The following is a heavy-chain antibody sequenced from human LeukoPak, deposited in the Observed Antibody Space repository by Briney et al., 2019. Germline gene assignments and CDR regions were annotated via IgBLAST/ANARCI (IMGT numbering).Heavy chain of an antibody. CDR1: GGPFSGYY. D-gene: IGHD3-9*01. CDR3: ARPSTISSHLNWFDP. CDR2: INHSGST. V-gene: IGHV4-34*01. J-gene: IGHJ5*02. Sequence: SETLSLTCAVYGGPFSGYYWSWIRQPPGKGLEWIGEINHSGSTNYNPSLKSRVTISVDTSKNQFSLKLSSVTAADTAVYYCARPSTISSHLNWFDPWGQGTLVTVSS.